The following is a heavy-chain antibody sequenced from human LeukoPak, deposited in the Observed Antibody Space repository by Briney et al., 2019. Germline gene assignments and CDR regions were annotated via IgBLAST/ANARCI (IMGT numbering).Heavy chain of an antibody. J-gene: IGHJ3*02. Sequence: PGGSLRLSCAASGFTFSSYAMSWVRQAPGKGLEWVSTISATVDSTYYTDSVKGRFTISRDSSNNTLYLQMNSLRAEDTAVYYCAKDLVFNYGGSQWAFDIWGQGTMVTVSS. CDR2: ISATVDST. CDR3: AKDLVFNYGGSQWAFDI. V-gene: IGHV3-23*01. CDR1: GFTFSSYA. D-gene: IGHD2-21*01.